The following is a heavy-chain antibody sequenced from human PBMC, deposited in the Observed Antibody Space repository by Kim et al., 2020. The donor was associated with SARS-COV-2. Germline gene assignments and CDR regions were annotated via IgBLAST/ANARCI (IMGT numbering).Heavy chain of an antibody. D-gene: IGHD3-10*01. CDR1: GGTIGGYY. CDR2: IYYTGDT. V-gene: IGHV4-59*01. Sequence: SQTLSLTCTVSGGTIGGYYWSWIRQPPGKGLEWIGHIYYTGDTDYNPSLKSRVTISLDKSKKQFSLKLNSVTAADTAVYYCARVYGSSSLRFDYWGPGTLVTVSS. CDR3: ARVYGSSSLRFDY. J-gene: IGHJ4*02.